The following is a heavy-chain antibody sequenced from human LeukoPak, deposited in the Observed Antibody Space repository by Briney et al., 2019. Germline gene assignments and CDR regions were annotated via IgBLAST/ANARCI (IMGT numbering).Heavy chain of an antibody. D-gene: IGHD6-19*01. CDR2: ITGGDNT. CDR1: GFSVSSNH. Sequence: GGSLRLSCAASGFSVSSNHMSWVRQAPGKGLEWVSAITGGDNTYYTDSVKGRFTISRDNSKNTLYLQMNSLRAEDTAIYYCAKEGTVAGTGYFDYWGQGALVTVSS. CDR3: AKEGTVAGTGYFDY. V-gene: IGHV3-53*01. J-gene: IGHJ4*02.